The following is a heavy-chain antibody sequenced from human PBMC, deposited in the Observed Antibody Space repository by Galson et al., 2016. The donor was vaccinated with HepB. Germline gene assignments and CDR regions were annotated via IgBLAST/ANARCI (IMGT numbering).Heavy chain of an antibody. J-gene: IGHJ4*02. CDR2: ISAYNGNT. CDR1: GYTFTNYG. V-gene: IGHV1-18*01. Sequence: SVKVSCKASGYTFTNYGVNWVRQAPGQGLEWMGWISAYNGNTNYAEGFQGRVTMTTETSTNTAYMELRSLRSDDTAVYYCARDPCTGGSCYGDSWGQGTLVTVSS. CDR3: ARDPCTGGSCYGDS. D-gene: IGHD2-15*01.